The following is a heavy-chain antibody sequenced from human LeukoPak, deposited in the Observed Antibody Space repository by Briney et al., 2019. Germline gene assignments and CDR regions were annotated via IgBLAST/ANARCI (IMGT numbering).Heavy chain of an antibody. D-gene: IGHD3-3*01. V-gene: IGHV3-7*01. CDR1: GFTVSSNY. CDR2: IKQDGSEK. Sequence: GGSLRLSCAASGFTVSSNYMSWVRQAPGKGLEWVANIKQDGSEKYYVDSVKGRFTISRDNAKNSLYLQMNSLRAEDTAVYYCAREDTYYDFWSGYYSIDFWGQGTLVTVSS. J-gene: IGHJ4*02. CDR3: AREDTYYDFWSGYYSIDF.